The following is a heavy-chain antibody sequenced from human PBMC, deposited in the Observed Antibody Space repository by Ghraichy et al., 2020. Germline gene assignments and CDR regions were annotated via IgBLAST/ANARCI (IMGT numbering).Heavy chain of an antibody. J-gene: IGHJ6*01. CDR3: STAVYCYPFLYYYYGMDV. Sequence: SAISGSGGSTYYADSVKGRFTISRDNSKNTLYLQMNSLRAEYTAVYYCSTAVYCYPFLYYYYGMDV. CDR2: ISGSGGST. D-gene: IGHD3-16*02. V-gene: IGHV3-23*01.